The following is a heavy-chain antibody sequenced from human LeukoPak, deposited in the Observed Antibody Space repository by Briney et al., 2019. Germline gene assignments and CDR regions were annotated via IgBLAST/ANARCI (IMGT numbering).Heavy chain of an antibody. CDR1: GGSFSGYY. V-gene: IGHV4-34*01. J-gene: IGHJ4*02. Sequence: SETLSLTCAVYGGSFSGYYWSWIRQPPGKGLEWMGEINHSGSTNYNPSLKSRVTISVDTSKNQFSLKLSSVTAADTAVYYCARGSRILRYFDWLLKPFDYWGQGTLVTVSS. CDR3: ARGSRILRYFDWLLKPFDY. D-gene: IGHD3-9*01. CDR2: INHSGST.